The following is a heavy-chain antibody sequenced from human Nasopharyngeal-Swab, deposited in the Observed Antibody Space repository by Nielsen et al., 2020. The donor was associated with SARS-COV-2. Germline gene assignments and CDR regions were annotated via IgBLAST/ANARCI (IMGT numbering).Heavy chain of an antibody. D-gene: IGHD1-26*01. CDR2: IRYDGSNK. J-gene: IGHJ4*02. CDR3: ASISPKTNSGSYLGGFDY. Sequence: GGSLRLSCAASGFTFSSSGMHWVRQAPGKGLEWVAFIRYDGSNKYYADSVKGRFTISRDNSKNTLYLQMNSLRAEDTAVYYCASISPKTNSGSYLGGFDYWGQGTLVTVSS. V-gene: IGHV3-30*02. CDR1: GFTFSSSG.